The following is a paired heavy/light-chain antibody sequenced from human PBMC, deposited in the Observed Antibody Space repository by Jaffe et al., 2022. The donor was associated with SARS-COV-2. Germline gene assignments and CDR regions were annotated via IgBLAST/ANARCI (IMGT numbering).Heavy chain of an antibody. J-gene: IGHJ4*02. D-gene: IGHD5-12*01. Sequence: QVTLKESGPTLVKPTQTLTLTCTFSGFSLSTDGLGVGWIRQPPGKALEWLALIYWNDDKHYSPSLKSRLTITKDTSKNQVILTVTNMDPVDTATYFCAHHALEGYSFGPVGFFDHWGQGTLVTVSS. CDR1: GFSLSTDGLG. V-gene: IGHV2-5*01. CDR3: AHHALEGYSFGPVGFFDH. CDR2: IYWNDDK.
Light chain of an antibody. Sequence: DIVMTQSPDSLAVSLGERATINCKSSQSVLYSPNKKNYLAWYQQRPGQPPKLLIYWASTRESGVPDRFSGSGSGTDFTLTINSLQAEDVAVYYCQQYYNAPLTFGGGTKVEIK. CDR3: QQYYNAPLT. CDR1: QSVLYSPNKKNY. V-gene: IGKV4-1*01. J-gene: IGKJ4*01. CDR2: WAS.